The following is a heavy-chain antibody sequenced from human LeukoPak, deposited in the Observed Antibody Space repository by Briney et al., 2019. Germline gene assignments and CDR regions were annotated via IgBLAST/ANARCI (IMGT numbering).Heavy chain of an antibody. J-gene: IGHJ4*02. CDR2: ISGPGSST. D-gene: IGHD2-21*01. CDR1: GFTFSNYA. V-gene: IGHV3-23*01. Sequence: GGSLRLSCAASGFTFSNYAMSWVRQAPGKGLEWVSTISGPGSSTYSADSVKGRFTISRDNSKNTLYLQMNSLRAEDAAVYFCAKALVTSFRGAYCYPFDSWGQGTLVTVSS. CDR3: AKALVTSFRGAYCYPFDS.